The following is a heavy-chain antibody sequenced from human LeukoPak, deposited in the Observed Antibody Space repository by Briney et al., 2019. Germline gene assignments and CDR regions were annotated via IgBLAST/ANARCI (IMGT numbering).Heavy chain of an antibody. D-gene: IGHD2-2*01. V-gene: IGHV1-18*01. J-gene: IGHJ3*02. CDR1: GYTFTYHG. CDR2: ISAYNGNT. Sequence: GASVKVSCKASGYTFTYHGFSWVRQAPGQGLEWMGWISAYNGNTNYAQKLQGRVTMTTDTSTSTAYMKLRSLRSDDTAVYYCARDTPIVVVPAARLVDAFDIWGQGTMVTVSS. CDR3: ARDTPIVVVPAARLVDAFDI.